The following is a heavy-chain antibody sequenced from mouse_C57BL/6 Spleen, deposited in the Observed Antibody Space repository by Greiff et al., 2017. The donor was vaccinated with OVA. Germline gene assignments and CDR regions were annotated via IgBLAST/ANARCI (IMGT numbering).Heavy chain of an antibody. V-gene: IGHV1-80*01. CDR2: IFPGDGDT. CDR3: ARLPNYYAMDY. J-gene: IGHJ4*01. Sequence: VQLQQSGAELVKPGASVKISCKASGYAFSSYWMNWVKQRPGKGLEWIGQIFPGDGDTNYNGKFKGKATLTADKSSSTAYMQLSSLTSEDSAVYFCARLPNYYAMDYWGQGTSVTVSS. CDR1: GYAFSSYW.